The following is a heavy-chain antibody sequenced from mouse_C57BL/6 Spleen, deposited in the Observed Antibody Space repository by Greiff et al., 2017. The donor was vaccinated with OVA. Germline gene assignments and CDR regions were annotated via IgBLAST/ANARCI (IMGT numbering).Heavy chain of an antibody. Sequence: GGGLVQPKGSLKLSCAASGFSFNTYAMNWVRQAPGKGLEWVARIRSKSNNYATYYADSVKDRFTISRDDSESMLYLQMNNLKTEDTAMYYCVRGLGRFDYWGQGTTLTVSS. D-gene: IGHD4-1*01. CDR1: GFSFNTYA. CDR2: IRSKSNNYAT. CDR3: VRGLGRFDY. V-gene: IGHV10-1*01. J-gene: IGHJ2*01.